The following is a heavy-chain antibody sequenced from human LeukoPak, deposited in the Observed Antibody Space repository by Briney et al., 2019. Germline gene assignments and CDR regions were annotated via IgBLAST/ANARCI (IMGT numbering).Heavy chain of an antibody. V-gene: IGHV3-21*01. Sequence: PGGSLRLSCAASGFTFSNYRMCWVRQAPGKGLEWVSCISGGSSYTFYADSVKGRFTISRDNAKNSLYLQMNSLRAEDTAVYYCTTDYGSGSYHYFNYWGQGTLVTVSS. D-gene: IGHD3-10*01. CDR1: GFTFSNYR. J-gene: IGHJ4*02. CDR2: ISGGSSYT. CDR3: TTDYGSGSYHYFNY.